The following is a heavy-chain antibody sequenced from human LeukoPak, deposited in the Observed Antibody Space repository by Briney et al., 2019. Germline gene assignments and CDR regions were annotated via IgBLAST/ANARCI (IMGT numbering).Heavy chain of an antibody. Sequence: ASVKVSCKASGYTFTGYYMHWVRQAPGQGLEWMGWINPNSGGTNYAQKFQGRVTMARDPSISTAYMELSRLRSDDTAVYYCARGGNSSGGYLLRAQLFDYWGQGTLVTVSS. CDR1: GYTFTGYY. D-gene: IGHD6-19*01. J-gene: IGHJ4*02. CDR3: ARGGNSSGGYLLRAQLFDY. CDR2: INPNSGGT. V-gene: IGHV1-2*02.